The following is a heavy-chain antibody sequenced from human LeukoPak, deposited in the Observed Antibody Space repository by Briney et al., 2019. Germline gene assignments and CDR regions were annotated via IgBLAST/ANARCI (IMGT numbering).Heavy chain of an antibody. V-gene: IGHV4-59*12. CDR3: AKDPHYYDSSGYYSYFDY. J-gene: IGHJ4*02. Sequence: SETLSLTCTVSGGSISSYYWSWIRQPPGKGLEWIGYIYYSGSTNYNPSLKSRVTISVDTSKNQFSLKLTSVTAADTAVYYCAKDPHYYDSSGYYSYFDYWGQGTLVTVSS. CDR1: GGSISSYY. CDR2: IYYSGST. D-gene: IGHD3-22*01.